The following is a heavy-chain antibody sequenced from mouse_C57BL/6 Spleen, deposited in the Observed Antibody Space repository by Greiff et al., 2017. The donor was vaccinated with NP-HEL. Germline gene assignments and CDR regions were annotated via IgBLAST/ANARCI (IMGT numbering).Heavy chain of an antibody. D-gene: IGHD2-4*01. CDR1: GYTFTSYW. V-gene: IGHV1-61*01. Sequence: VQLQQPGAELVRPGSSVKLSCKASGYTFTSYWMDWVKQRPGQGLEWIGNIYPSDSETHYNQKFKDKATLTVDKSSSTAYMQLSSLTSEDSAVYYYARFDYDVGFAYWGQGTLVTVSA. CDR2: IYPSDSET. J-gene: IGHJ3*01. CDR3: ARFDYDVGFAY.